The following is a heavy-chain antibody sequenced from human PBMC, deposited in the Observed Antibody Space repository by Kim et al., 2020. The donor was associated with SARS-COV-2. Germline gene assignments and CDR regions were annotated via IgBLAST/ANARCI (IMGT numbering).Heavy chain of an antibody. CDR1: GFIFSGYG. Sequence: GGSLRLSCAASGFIFSGYGMHWVRQAPGKGLEWVAVTSHDGRNKHYADSVKGRFTISRDNSKNTLYLQMNSLRAEDTAVYYCAKANRTWYGACLDHWGQGTLVTVSS. V-gene: IGHV3-30*18. CDR3: AKANRTWYGACLDH. CDR2: TSHDGRNK. J-gene: IGHJ4*02. D-gene: IGHD3-10*01.